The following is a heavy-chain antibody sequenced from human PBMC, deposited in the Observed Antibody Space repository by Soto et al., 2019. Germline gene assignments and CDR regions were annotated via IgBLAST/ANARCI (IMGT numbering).Heavy chain of an antibody. CDR1: GFTFSSYS. J-gene: IGHJ4*02. V-gene: IGHV3-21*01. Sequence: GGSLRLSCAASGFTFSSYSMNWVRQAPGKGLEWVSSISSSSSYIYYADSVKGRFTISRDNAKNSLYLQMNSLRAEDTAVYYCARKRWNDVSYFDYWGQGTLVTVSS. CDR2: ISSSSSYI. D-gene: IGHD1-1*01. CDR3: ARKRWNDVSYFDY.